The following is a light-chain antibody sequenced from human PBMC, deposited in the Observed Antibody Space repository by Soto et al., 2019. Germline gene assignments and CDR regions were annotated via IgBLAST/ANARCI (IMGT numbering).Light chain of an antibody. J-gene: IGKJ1*01. CDR2: AAS. CDR3: QQSYSFPRT. CDR1: QSINTY. V-gene: IGKV1-39*01. Sequence: DIQMTQSPSSLSASVGDRVTLTCRSSQSINTYLNWFQQKPGKAPKLLIYAASSLQSGVPSRFSGSGSGTDFTLTISSLQPEDFAAYYCQQSYSFPRTFGQGTKVDIK.